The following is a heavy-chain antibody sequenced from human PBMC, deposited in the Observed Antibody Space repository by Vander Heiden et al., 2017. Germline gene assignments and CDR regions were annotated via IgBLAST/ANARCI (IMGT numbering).Heavy chain of an antibody. CDR1: GYSFTTYW. Sequence: EVQLVQSGAEVKKPGESLKISFKGLGYSFTTYWIGWVRQMPGKGLEWMGKMYPGDSDTRYSPSFEGQVTMSADKSSSTAYLQWSSLKASDTAIYYCVRRTGYCNNGVCYCDYWGQGTLVTVSS. CDR3: VRRTGYCNNGVCYCDY. D-gene: IGHD2-8*01. J-gene: IGHJ4*02. V-gene: IGHV5-51*01. CDR2: MYPGDSDT.